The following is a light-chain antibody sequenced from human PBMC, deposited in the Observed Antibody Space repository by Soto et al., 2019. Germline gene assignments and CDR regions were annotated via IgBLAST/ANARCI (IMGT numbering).Light chain of an antibody. V-gene: IGLV2-11*01. CDR2: AVS. J-gene: IGLJ1*01. Sequence: QSALTQPRSVSGSPGQSVTISCTGTSSDVGAYNLVSWYQQHPGKAPKLIIYAVSRRPSGVPDRFSGSKSGNTASLTVSGLRAGDEADYYCCSYAGTYTFYVFGSGTKLTVL. CDR1: SSDVGAYNL. CDR3: CSYAGTYTFYV.